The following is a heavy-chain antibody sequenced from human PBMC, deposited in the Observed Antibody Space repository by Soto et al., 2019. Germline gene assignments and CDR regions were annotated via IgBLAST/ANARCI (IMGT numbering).Heavy chain of an antibody. CDR1: GFSFSSYE. Sequence: GGSLRLSCAASGFSFSSYEMNWVRQTPGKGLEWVSYISSGGTIKYYADSVKGRFTISRDNAKNSLYLQMNSLRAEDTSVYYCATSVRVLPNYWGQGTLVTVSS. V-gene: IGHV3-48*03. CDR3: ATSVRVLPNY. D-gene: IGHD2-15*01. CDR2: ISSGGTIK. J-gene: IGHJ4*02.